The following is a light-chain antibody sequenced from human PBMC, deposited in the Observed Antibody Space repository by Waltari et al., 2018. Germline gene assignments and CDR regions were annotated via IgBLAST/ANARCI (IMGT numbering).Light chain of an antibody. J-gene: IGKJ1*01. V-gene: IGKV3-20*01. CDR1: QSVSRA. CDR2: GAS. CDR3: QHYLKLPVT. Sequence: DIVLTQSPGTLSLSLGDRAPVSCRASQSVSRALAWYQQKPGQAPRLLIYGASTRATGIPDRFSGSGSGTDFSLTISRLEPDDFAVYYCQHYLKLPVTFGQGTTVEI.